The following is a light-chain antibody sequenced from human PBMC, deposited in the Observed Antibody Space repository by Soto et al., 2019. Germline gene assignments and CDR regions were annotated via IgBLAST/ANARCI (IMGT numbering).Light chain of an antibody. CDR2: GAS. V-gene: IGKV3-20*01. CDR3: QQLNSYPIT. J-gene: IGKJ5*01. Sequence: EIVLTQSPGTLSLSPGERATLSCRASQSFSSSYLAWYEQKPGQAPRLLIYGASSRATGIPDRFSGSGSGTDFTLTISSLQSEDFATYYCQQLNSYPITFGQGTRLEIK. CDR1: QSFSSSY.